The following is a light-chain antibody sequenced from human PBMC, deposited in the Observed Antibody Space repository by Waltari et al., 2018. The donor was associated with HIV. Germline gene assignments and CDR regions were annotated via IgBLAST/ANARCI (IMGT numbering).Light chain of an antibody. V-gene: IGLV3-19*01. J-gene: IGLJ3*02. Sequence: SSELTQDPAVSVALCQTVKVTCPGDSLSYLFASWYQQKPGQAPILLFYGQNSRPSGVPDRFSGSNSGNTAFLTIIGAQAEDEAVYFCNSRDSSASRWVFGAGTKLTV. CDR1: SLSYLF. CDR2: GQN. CDR3: NSRDSSASRWV.